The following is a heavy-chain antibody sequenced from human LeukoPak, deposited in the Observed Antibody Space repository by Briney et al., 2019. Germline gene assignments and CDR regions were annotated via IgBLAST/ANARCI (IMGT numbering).Heavy chain of an antibody. Sequence: GASVKVSCKASGYTFTSYGINWVRQAPGQGLEWMGWISAYNGNTNYAQKVQGRVTMTTDTSTSTAYMELRSLRSDDTAVYYCAKSPSLYYSDSSAYYLNWYFDLWGRGTLVTVSS. D-gene: IGHD3-22*01. CDR3: AKSPSLYYSDSSAYYLNWYFDL. V-gene: IGHV1-18*01. CDR2: ISAYNGNT. J-gene: IGHJ2*01. CDR1: GYTFTSYG.